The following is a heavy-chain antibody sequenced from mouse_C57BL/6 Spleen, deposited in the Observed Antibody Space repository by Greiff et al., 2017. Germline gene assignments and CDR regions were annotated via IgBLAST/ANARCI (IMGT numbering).Heavy chain of an antibody. CDR2: IHPNSGST. Sequence: QVQLQQPGAELVKPGASVKLSCKASGYTFTSYWMHWVKQRPGQGLEWLGMIHPNSGSTNYNEKFKSKATLTVDKSSSTAYMQLSSLTSEDSAVYYCARSGGSSYWYFDVWGTGTTVTVSS. CDR1: GYTFTSYW. J-gene: IGHJ1*03. D-gene: IGHD1-1*01. CDR3: ARSGGSSYWYFDV. V-gene: IGHV1-64*01.